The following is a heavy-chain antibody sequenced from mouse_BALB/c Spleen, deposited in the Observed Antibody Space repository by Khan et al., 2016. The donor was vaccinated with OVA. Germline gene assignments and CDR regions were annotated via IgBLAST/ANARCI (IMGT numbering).Heavy chain of an antibody. Sequence: VQLQQSGPELMKPGTSVKISCKASGYSFTTYYIHWVMQSHGKSLEWIGYIDPFSGDTTFNQKFKGKATLTVDKSSSTAYIHLSNLTSEDSAIYYCTRHGYVAWFAYWGQGTLVTVSA. CDR2: IDPFSGDT. CDR1: GYSFTTYY. D-gene: IGHD2-2*01. CDR3: TRHGYVAWFAY. V-gene: IGHV1S135*01. J-gene: IGHJ3*01.